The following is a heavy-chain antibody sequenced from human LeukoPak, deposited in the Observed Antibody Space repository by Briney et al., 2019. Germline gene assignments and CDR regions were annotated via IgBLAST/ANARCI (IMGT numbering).Heavy chain of an antibody. J-gene: IGHJ4*02. V-gene: IGHV4-34*01. CDR1: GGSFSGYY. CDR3: ARGRRAYSSGWYPLSSFDY. Sequence: SETLSLTCAVYGGSFSGYYWSWIRQPPGKGLEWIGEINYSGSTNYNPSLKSRVTITVDTSKNQFSLKLGSVTAADTAVYYCARGRRAYSSGWYPLSSFDYWGQGTLVTVSS. CDR2: INYSGST. D-gene: IGHD6-19*01.